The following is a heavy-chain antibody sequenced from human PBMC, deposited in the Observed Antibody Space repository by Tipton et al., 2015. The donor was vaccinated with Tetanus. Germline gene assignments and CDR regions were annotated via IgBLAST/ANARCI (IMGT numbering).Heavy chain of an antibody. J-gene: IGHJ4*02. CDR1: GFTFGDYW. CDR3: ARDLPYSGGPPPLD. V-gene: IGHV3-7*01. Sequence: LRLSCAASGFTFGDYWMTWVRQAPGKGLEWVATINRDGIEKYYVDSVKGRFTISRDNAKNSLYLQMDSLRADETAVYYCARDLPYSGGPPPLDWGQGTLATASS. D-gene: IGHD1-26*01. CDR2: INRDGIEK.